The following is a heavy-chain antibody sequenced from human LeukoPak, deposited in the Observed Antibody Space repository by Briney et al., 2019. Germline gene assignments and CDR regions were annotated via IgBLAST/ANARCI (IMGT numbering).Heavy chain of an antibody. CDR2: IRHDGGDK. J-gene: IGHJ4*02. D-gene: IGHD1-26*01. V-gene: IGHV3-30*02. Sequence: PGGSLRLSCATSGYTLSSHGLHWVRQAPGKGLECVASIRHDGGDKYYSESVKGRFTISKDNTKNRLFLYMNSLRPEDTAVYYCVRWSGTYPLYYLDYWGQGTLVTVSS. CDR1: GYTLSSHG. CDR3: VRWSGTYPLYYLDY.